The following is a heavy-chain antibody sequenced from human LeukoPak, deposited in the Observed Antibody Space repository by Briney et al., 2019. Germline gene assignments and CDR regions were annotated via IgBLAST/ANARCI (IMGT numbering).Heavy chain of an antibody. CDR3: ARDLWVSPCSSTSCYRTYYYYYGMDV. CDR2: ISYDGSNK. J-gene: IGHJ6*02. D-gene: IGHD2-2*01. Sequence: GGSLRLSCAASGFTFSSYAMHWVRQAPGKGLEWVAVISYDGSNKYYADSVKGRFTISRDNSKNTLYLQMNSLRAEDTAVYYCARDLWVSPCSSTSCYRTYYYYYGMDVWGQGTTVTVSS. V-gene: IGHV3-30*04. CDR1: GFTFSSYA.